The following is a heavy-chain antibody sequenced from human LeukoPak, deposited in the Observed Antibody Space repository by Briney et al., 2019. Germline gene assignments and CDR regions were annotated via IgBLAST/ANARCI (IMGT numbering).Heavy chain of an antibody. D-gene: IGHD3-16*02. CDR1: GYTFTSYY. Sequence: GASVKVSCKASGYTFTSYYMHWVRQAPGQGLEWMGIINPSGGSTSYAQKFQGRVTMTRDTSTSTVYMELSSLRSEDTAVYYCARDLGITFGGVISFDYWGQGTLVTVSS. CDR3: ARDLGITFGGVISFDY. J-gene: IGHJ4*02. CDR2: INPSGGST. V-gene: IGHV1-46*01.